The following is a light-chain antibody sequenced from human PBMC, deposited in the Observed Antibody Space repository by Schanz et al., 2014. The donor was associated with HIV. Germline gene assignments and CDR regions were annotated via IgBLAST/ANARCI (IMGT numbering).Light chain of an antibody. Sequence: QSALTQPASVSGSPGQSITISCTGTRSDVGSYNLVSWYQQHPGKAPKLMIYEVSKRPSGVSNRFSGSKSGNTASLTISGLKAEDEADYYCCSYAGRSTVVFGGGTKLTVL. V-gene: IGLV2-23*02. CDR2: EVS. CDR3: CSYAGRSTVV. J-gene: IGLJ3*02. CDR1: RSDVGSYNL.